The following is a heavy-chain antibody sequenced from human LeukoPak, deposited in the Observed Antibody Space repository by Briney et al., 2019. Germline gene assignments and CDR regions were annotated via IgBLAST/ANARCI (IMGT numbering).Heavy chain of an antibody. CDR3: ARGDRVVRGVISQGHYYYYMDV. D-gene: IGHD3-10*01. Sequence: GASVKVSCKASGYTFTSYYMHWVRQAPGQGLEWMGIINPSGGSTSYAQKFQGRVTMTRDTSTSTVYMELSSLRSEDTAVYYCARGDRVVRGVISQGHYYYYMDVWGKGTTVTVSS. CDR1: GYTFTSYY. CDR2: INPSGGST. J-gene: IGHJ6*03. V-gene: IGHV1-46*01.